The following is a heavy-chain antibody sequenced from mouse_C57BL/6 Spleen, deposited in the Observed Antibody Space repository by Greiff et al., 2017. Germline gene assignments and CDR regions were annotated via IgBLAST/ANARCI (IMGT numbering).Heavy chain of an antibody. D-gene: IGHD1-1*01. Sequence: DVMLVESGGGLVKPGGSLKLSCAASGFTFSDYGMHWVRQAPEKGLEWVAYISSGSSTIYYAYKVKGRFTISRDNAKNTLFLQMTSLGSEDTAMYYCARPGYYGSSFDYWGQGTTLTVSS. J-gene: IGHJ2*01. CDR1: GFTFSDYG. CDR3: ARPGYYGSSFDY. CDR2: ISSGSSTI. V-gene: IGHV5-17*01.